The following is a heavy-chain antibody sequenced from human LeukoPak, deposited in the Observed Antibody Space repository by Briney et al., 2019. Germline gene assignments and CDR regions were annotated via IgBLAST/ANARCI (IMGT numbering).Heavy chain of an antibody. J-gene: IGHJ4*02. CDR1: GFTVSSNY. CDR2: IKCKTDGGTT. D-gene: IGHD3-16*01. CDR3: TTDQGGYDFFYVWGSFDY. V-gene: IGHV3-15*01. Sequence: PGGSLRLSCAASGFTVSSNYMSWVRQAPGKGLEWVGRIKCKTDGGTTDYAAPVKGRFTTSRDDSKNTLYLQMNSLKTEDTAVYYCTTDQGGYDFFYVWGSFDYWGQGTLVTVSS.